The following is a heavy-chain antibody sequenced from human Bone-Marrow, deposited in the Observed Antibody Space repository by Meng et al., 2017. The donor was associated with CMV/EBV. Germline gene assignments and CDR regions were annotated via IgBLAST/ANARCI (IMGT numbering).Heavy chain of an antibody. D-gene: IGHD1-26*01. V-gene: IGHV4-59*01. CDR2: IYYSGST. Sequence: SETLSLTCTVSGGSISSYYWSWIRQPPGKGLEWIGYIYYSGSTNYNPSLKSRVTISVDTSKNQFSLKLSSVTAADTAVYYCARDSGSYFFDYWGQGTLVTVSS. CDR1: GGSISSYY. J-gene: IGHJ4*02. CDR3: ARDSGSYFFDY.